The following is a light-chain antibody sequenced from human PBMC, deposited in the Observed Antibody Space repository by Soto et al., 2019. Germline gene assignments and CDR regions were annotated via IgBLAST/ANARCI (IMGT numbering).Light chain of an antibody. J-gene: IGLJ1*01. CDR3: LSCTPSSTYG. CDR2: DVS. CDR1: SSDVGGYNY. Sequence: QSVLTQPASVSGSPGQSITIPCTGTSSDVGGYNYVSWYQQHPAIDPKVMIYDVSNRPSGVSNLGSGSKSGNTASLTSSGLQAGDAADYYCLSCTPSSTYGFGPGTKLSVL. V-gene: IGLV2-14*03.